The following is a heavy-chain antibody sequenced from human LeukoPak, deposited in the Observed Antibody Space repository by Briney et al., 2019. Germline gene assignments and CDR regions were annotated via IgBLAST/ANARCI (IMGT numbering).Heavy chain of an antibody. V-gene: IGHV1-2*02. CDR3: ASVYSTGWNFEF. J-gene: IGHJ4*02. CDR2: INPNSGGT. CDR1: GYTFTGYY. Sequence: ASVKVSCKASGYTFTGYYMHWVRQAPGQGFEWMGWINPNSGGTNYAQNFQGRVTMTRDTSINTVYLDLSRLGSDDTAVYYCASVYSTGWNFEFWGQGTLVTVSS. D-gene: IGHD6-19*01.